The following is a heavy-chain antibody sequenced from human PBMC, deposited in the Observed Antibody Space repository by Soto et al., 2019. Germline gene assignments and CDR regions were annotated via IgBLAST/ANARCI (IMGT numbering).Heavy chain of an antibody. CDR3: ARAVGASERLVKGY. CDR1: GGTFSSYR. J-gene: IGHJ4*02. D-gene: IGHD3-9*01. V-gene: IGHV1-69*13. CDR2: IVPIYRTA. Sequence: GASVKVSCKASGGTFSSYRINWVRQAPGQGLEWVGGIVPIYRTADYAQKFQGRVTITADESARTSYMELRSLKSQDTAVYYCARAVGASERLVKGYWGQGTLVTVSS.